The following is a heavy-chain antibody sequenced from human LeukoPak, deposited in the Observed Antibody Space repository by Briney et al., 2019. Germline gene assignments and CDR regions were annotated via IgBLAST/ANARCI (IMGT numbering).Heavy chain of an antibody. V-gene: IGHV1-69*01. CDR2: IIPIFGTA. J-gene: IGHJ4*02. D-gene: IGHD5-24*01. CDR1: GGTFSSYA. Sequence: SVKVSCKASGGTFSSYAISWVRQAPGQGLEWMGGIIPIFGTANYAQKFQGRVTITADESTSTAYMELSSLRSEDTAVYYCVVEMATISCPLETCGSLYWGQGTLVTGSS. CDR3: VVEMATISCPLETCGSLY.